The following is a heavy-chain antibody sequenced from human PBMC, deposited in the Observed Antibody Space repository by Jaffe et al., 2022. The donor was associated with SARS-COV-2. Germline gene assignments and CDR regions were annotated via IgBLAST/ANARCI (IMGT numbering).Heavy chain of an antibody. CDR1: GGSISSYY. CDR3: ARARMAYYYYGMDV. J-gene: IGHJ6*02. V-gene: IGHV4-59*01. Sequence: QVQLQESGPGLVKPSETLSLTCTVSGGSISSYYWSWIRQPPGKGLEWIGYIYYSGSTNYNPSLKSRVTISVDTSKNQFSLKLSSVTAADTAVYYCARARMAYYYYGMDVWGQGTTVTVSS. CDR2: IYYSGST.